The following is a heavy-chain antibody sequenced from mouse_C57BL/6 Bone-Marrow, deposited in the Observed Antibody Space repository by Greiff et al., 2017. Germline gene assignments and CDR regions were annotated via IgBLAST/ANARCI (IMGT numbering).Heavy chain of an antibody. CDR2: INPYNGDT. Sequence: VHVKQSGPELVMPGASVKISCKASGYSFTGYFMNWVKQSHGKSLEWIGRINPYNGDTFYNQKFKGKATLTVDKSSSTAHMELLSLTSEDFAVYYCARYYDYGYWYFDVWGTGTTVTVSS. CDR3: ARYYDYGYWYFDV. V-gene: IGHV1-37*01. J-gene: IGHJ1*03. CDR1: GYSFTGYF. D-gene: IGHD2-4*01.